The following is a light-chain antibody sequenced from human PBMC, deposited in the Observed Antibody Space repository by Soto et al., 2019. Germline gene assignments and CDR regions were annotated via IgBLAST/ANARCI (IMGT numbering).Light chain of an antibody. CDR3: QQYTNCPLT. CDR1: QGVSSN. J-gene: IGKJ1*01. CDR2: AAS. V-gene: IGKV3-15*01. Sequence: DIQMTQSPATLSAPVGDRVTISCRASQGVSSNLAWYQQKPGQAPRLLIYAASTMHTGIPARFSGSGSGTDFTLTISSLQPEDFATYYCQQYTNCPLTFGQGTKVEIK.